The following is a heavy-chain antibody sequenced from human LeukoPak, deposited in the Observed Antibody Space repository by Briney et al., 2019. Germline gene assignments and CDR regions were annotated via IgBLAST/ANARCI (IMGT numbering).Heavy chain of an antibody. V-gene: IGHV3-66*01. Sequence: GGSLRLSCAASGFTVSGNYMSWVRQAPGKGLEWVSIIHSDGSTYYADSVKGRFTISRDNSKNTLYLQMNGLRAEDTAVYYCVRVLDRFDPWGQGSLVTVSS. D-gene: IGHD1-1*01. CDR2: IHSDGST. CDR1: GFTVSGNY. J-gene: IGHJ5*02. CDR3: VRVLDRFDP.